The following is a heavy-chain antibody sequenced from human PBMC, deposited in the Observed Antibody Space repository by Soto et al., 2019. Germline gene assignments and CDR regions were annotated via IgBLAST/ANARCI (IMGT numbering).Heavy chain of an antibody. V-gene: IGHV3-21*01. D-gene: IGHD5-18*01. Sequence: GGSLRLSCAVSGFTFSSYSINWVRQAPGMGLEWVSSISSSSTYIYYADSVKGRFTISRDNAKNSLYLQMNSLRAEDTAVYYCARGSTAVVFSAVDMWGQGTMVTVSS. CDR1: GFTFSSYS. J-gene: IGHJ3*02. CDR3: ARGSTAVVFSAVDM. CDR2: ISSSSTYI.